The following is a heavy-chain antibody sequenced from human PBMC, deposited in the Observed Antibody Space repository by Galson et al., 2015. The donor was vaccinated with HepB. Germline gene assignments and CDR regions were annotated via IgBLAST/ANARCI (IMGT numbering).Heavy chain of an antibody. CDR2: ITSTGSTI. D-gene: IGHD6-25*01. CDR3: ARTYMTSATFDY. Sequence: SLRLSCAASGFTFSDYYMSWIRQAPGKGLEWISYITSTGSTIDYADSVKGRFIISRDNARNSLYLQMNSLRAEDTAVYYCARTYMTSATFDYWGQGTLVTVSS. J-gene: IGHJ4*02. CDR1: GFTFSDYY. V-gene: IGHV3-11*01.